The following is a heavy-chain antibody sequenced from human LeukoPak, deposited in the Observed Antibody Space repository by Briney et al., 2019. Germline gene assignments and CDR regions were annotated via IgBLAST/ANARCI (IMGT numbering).Heavy chain of an antibody. D-gene: IGHD1-26*01. Sequence: PGGPLRLSCAASGFTFDDYAMHWVRQAPGKGLEWVSLISWDGGSTYYADSVKGRFTISRDNSKNSLYLQMNSLGAEDTALYYCAKDQVSVGAYGYYYYGMDVWGQGTTVTVSS. J-gene: IGHJ6*02. V-gene: IGHV3-43D*03. CDR2: ISWDGGST. CDR1: GFTFDDYA. CDR3: AKDQVSVGAYGYYYYGMDV.